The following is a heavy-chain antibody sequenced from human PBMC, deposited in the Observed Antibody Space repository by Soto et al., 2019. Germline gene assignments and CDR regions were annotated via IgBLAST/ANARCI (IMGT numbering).Heavy chain of an antibody. Sequence: GASVKVSCKASGYTFTSYGISWVRQAPGQGLEWMGWISAYNGNTNYAQKLQGRVTMTTDTSTSTAYMELRSLRSDDTAVYYCAMSSRLLRYFDWLFPGSLDYWGQGTLVTVSS. D-gene: IGHD3-9*01. V-gene: IGHV1-18*01. CDR1: GYTFTSYG. CDR3: AMSSRLLRYFDWLFPGSLDY. CDR2: ISAYNGNT. J-gene: IGHJ4*02.